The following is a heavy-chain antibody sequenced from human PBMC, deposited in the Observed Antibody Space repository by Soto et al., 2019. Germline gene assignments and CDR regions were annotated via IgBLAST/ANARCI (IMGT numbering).Heavy chain of an antibody. V-gene: IGHV1-46*01. D-gene: IGHD6-25*01. CDR2: INPSGGST. J-gene: IGHJ4*02. CDR1: GYTFTSYY. Sequence: ASVKVSCKASGYTFTSYYMHWVRHAPGQGLEWMGIINPSGGSTTYAQKFQGRVTMTRDTSTSTVSMELSSLRSEDTAVYDGARAHRGRGSPDYRGQGPLVTLSS. CDR3: ARAHRGRGSPDY.